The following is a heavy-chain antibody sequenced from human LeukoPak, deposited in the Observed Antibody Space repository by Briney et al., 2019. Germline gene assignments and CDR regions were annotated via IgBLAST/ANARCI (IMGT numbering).Heavy chain of an antibody. V-gene: IGHV3-7*01. J-gene: IGHJ4*02. D-gene: IGHD2-15*01. CDR3: ARFSRSTPVVF. Sequence: GSLRLSCAASGFSFSSFWMSWVRLAPGKGREWVANVKQDGSNQQYVDSVKGRFTISRDNAKNSLYLQMTSLRAEDTAVYYCARFSRSTPVVFWGQGTLVTVSP. CDR2: VKQDGSNQ. CDR1: GFSFSSFW.